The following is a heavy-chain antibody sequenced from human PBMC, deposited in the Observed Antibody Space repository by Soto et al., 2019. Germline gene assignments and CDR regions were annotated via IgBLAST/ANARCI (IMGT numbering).Heavy chain of an antibody. J-gene: IGHJ4*02. Sequence: GASVKVSCKASGGTFSSYAISWVRRAPGQGLEWMGGIIPIFGTANYAQKFQGRVTITADESTSTAYMELSSLRSEDTAVYYCARDRGYSGYGGDEVDFDYWGQGTLVTVSS. D-gene: IGHD5-12*01. CDR1: GGTFSSYA. CDR3: ARDRGYSGYGGDEVDFDY. CDR2: IIPIFGTA. V-gene: IGHV1-69*13.